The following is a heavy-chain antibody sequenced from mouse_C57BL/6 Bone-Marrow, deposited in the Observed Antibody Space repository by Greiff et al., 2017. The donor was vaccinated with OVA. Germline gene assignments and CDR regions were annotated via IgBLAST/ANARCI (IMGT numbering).Heavy chain of an antibody. Sequence: QVQLKQPGTELVKPGASVKLSCKASGYTFTSYWMHWVKQRPGQGLEWIGNINPSNGGTNYNEKFKSKATLTVDKSSSTAYMQLSSLTSEDSAVYYCAREGDWDEWDWYFDVWGTGTTVTVSS. CDR1: GYTFTSYW. CDR3: AREGDWDEWDWYFDV. D-gene: IGHD4-1*01. CDR2: INPSNGGT. J-gene: IGHJ1*03. V-gene: IGHV1-53*01.